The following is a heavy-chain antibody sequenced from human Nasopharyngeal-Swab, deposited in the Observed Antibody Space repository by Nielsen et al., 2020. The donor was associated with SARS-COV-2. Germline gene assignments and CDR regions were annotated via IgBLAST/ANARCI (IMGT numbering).Heavy chain of an antibody. CDR2: ISYDGINK. CDR3: AKEGPGMFGVVGLDV. V-gene: IGHV3-30*18. CDR1: GFIFSNYG. D-gene: IGHD3-3*01. Sequence: SLKISCKASGFIFSNYGVHWVRQAPGKGLEWVAVISYDGINKYNADSVKGRFTISRDNSKDTLYLQMNSLRPEDTAVYYCAKEGPGMFGVVGLDVWGQGTTVTVSS. J-gene: IGHJ6*02.